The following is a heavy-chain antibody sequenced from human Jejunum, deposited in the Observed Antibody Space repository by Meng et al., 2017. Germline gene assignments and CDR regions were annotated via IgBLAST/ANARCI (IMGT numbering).Heavy chain of an antibody. V-gene: IGHV1-8*01. CDR1: GYTFANYA. J-gene: IGHJ4*02. CDR3: ARGFDF. Sequence: VWLVQSGSELNKPGASVTVSCKASGYTFANYALNWVRQAPGQGLEWMGWMNPNSGKTVYAQKFQDRFIITRDTSISTAYMQLNSLRSEDTAVYYCARGFDFWGQGTLVTVSS. CDR2: MNPNSGKT.